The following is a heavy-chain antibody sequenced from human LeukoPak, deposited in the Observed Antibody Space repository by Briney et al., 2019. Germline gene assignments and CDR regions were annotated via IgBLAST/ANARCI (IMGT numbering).Heavy chain of an antibody. CDR2: ISAYNGNT. D-gene: IGHD3-3*01. Sequence: ASVKVSCKASGYTFTSYGISWVRQAPGQGLEWMGWISAYNGNTNYAQKFQGRVTMTRDTSISTAYMELSRLRSDDTAVYYCARGDFWSGYSQYYFDYWGQGTLVTVSS. V-gene: IGHV1-18*01. J-gene: IGHJ4*02. CDR3: ARGDFWSGYSQYYFDY. CDR1: GYTFTSYG.